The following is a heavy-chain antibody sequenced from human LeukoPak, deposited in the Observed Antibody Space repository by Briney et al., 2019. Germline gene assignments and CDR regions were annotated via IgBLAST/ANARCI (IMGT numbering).Heavy chain of an antibody. CDR2: INPSGGST. J-gene: IGHJ4*02. Sequence: ASVKVSCKASGYTFTSYYMHWVRQAPGQGLEWMGIINPSGGSTSYAQKFQGRVTMTRDTSTSTVYMELSSLRSEDTAVYYCARDLPTYYDFWSGYHSAMVSGAFDYWGQGTLVTVSS. CDR3: ARDLPTYYDFWSGYHSAMVSGAFDY. D-gene: IGHD3-3*01. V-gene: IGHV1-46*01. CDR1: GYTFTSYY.